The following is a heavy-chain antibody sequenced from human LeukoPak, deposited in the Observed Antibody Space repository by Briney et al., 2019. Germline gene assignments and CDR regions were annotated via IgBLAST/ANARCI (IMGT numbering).Heavy chain of an antibody. CDR1: GFTFSSYS. J-gene: IGHJ4*02. V-gene: IGHV3-21*01. Sequence: GGSLRLSCAASGFTFSSYSMNWVHQAPGKGLEWVSSISSSSSYIYYADSVKGRFTISRDIAKNSLYLQMNSLRAEDTAVYYCAREGGGYSFDFDYWGQGTLVTVSS. CDR3: AREGGGYSFDFDY. D-gene: IGHD5-18*01. CDR2: ISSSSSYI.